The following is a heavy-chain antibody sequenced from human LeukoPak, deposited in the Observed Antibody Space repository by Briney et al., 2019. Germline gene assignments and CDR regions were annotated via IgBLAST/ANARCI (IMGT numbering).Heavy chain of an antibody. CDR2: ISGSNSYI. CDR3: ARAHYYDSSGLDF. D-gene: IGHD3-22*01. CDR1: GFTFNSYS. V-gene: IGHV3-21*01. J-gene: IGHJ4*02. Sequence: PGGSLRLSCAASGFTFNSYSMNWVRQAPGKGLEWVSSISGSNSYIYYADSMKGRFTISRDNAKNSLYLQMNSLRAEDTAVYYCARAHYYDSSGLDFWGQGTLVTVSS.